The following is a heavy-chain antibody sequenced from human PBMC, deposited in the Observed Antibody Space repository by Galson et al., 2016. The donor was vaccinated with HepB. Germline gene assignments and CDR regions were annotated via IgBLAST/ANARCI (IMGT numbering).Heavy chain of an antibody. D-gene: IGHD1-26*01. CDR3: AIGAMGATWRN. CDR2: ISGTGDNP. CDR1: GFTFTNHA. J-gene: IGHJ4*02. V-gene: IGHV3-23*01. Sequence: RLSCAASGFTFTNHAMSWVRQAPGKGLEWVSDISGTGDNPHDAESVKGRLTMSRDNSKDTVYLEMNNLRVDDTAGYYCAIGAMGATWRNWGQGTLVTVSS.